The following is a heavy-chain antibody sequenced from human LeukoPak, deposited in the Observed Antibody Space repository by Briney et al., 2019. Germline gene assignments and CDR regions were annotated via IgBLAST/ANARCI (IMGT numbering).Heavy chain of an antibody. J-gene: IGHJ4*02. D-gene: IGHD3-3*01. V-gene: IGHV4-59*08. CDR2: IYYSGST. CDR1: GGSTSSYY. Sequence: SETLSLTSTVSGGSTSSYYWSWIRQPPGKGLEWIGYIYYSGSTNYNPSLKSRVTISVDTSKNQFSLKLSSVTAADTAVYYCARTLWSVSYFDYWGQGTLVTVSS. CDR3: ARTLWSVSYFDY.